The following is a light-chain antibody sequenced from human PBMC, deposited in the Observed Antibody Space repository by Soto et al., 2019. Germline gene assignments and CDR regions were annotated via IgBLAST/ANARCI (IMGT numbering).Light chain of an antibody. V-gene: IGKV1-39*01. CDR2: AAS. CDR1: QGINNY. J-gene: IGKJ1*01. CDR3: QQSYSTPWT. Sequence: DIQLTQSPAFLSASVGDRVTITCRASQGINNYLTWYQQKPGKAPKLLIFAASSLQSGTPSRFSGSGSGTDFTLTISTLQPEDFATYYCQQSYSTPWTFGQGTKVDIK.